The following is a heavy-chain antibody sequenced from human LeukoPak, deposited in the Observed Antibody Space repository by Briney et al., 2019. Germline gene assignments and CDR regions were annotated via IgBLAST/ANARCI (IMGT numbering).Heavy chain of an antibody. J-gene: IGHJ5*02. CDR2: IYYSGIN. V-gene: IGHV4-39*07. CDR3: ARRGYTYGWGWFHP. Sequence: KPSETLSLTCTVSGGSISSYYWGWIRQPPGKGLEGIGSIYYSGINYYNPSLKRRVTISVDTSKNQFSLKVNSVPAADTAVYYCARRGYTYGWGWFHPWRQGTLVTVSS. CDR1: GGSISSYY. D-gene: IGHD5-18*01.